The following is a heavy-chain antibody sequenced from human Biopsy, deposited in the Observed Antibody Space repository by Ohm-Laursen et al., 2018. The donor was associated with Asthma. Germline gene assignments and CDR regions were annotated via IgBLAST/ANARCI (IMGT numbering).Heavy chain of an antibody. J-gene: IGHJ4*02. V-gene: IGHV1-69*13. D-gene: IGHD6-6*01. CDR3: ARERIAARQRRYYFDY. CDR2: ILPIFGTA. CDR1: GGTFSSYA. Sequence: SVKVSCKASGGTFSSYAISWVRQAPGQGLEWMGGILPIFGTANYAQKFQGRVTITADESTSTAYMELSSLRSEDTAVYYCARERIAARQRRYYFDYWGQGTLVTVSS.